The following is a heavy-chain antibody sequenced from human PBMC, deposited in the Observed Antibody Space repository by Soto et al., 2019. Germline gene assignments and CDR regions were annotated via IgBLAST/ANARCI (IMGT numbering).Heavy chain of an antibody. D-gene: IGHD3-22*01. Sequence: GGSLRLSCTASGFTFTNYALSWVRQAPGKGLEWVSSISGGGGDTYYADSVRGRFTISRDNSKNTLFLQMNSLRVEDTALYYCAKKDGTGGYYDAFDIWGRGTMVTVSS. CDR3: AKKDGTGGYYDAFDI. CDR1: GFTFTNYA. V-gene: IGHV3-23*01. CDR2: ISGGGGDT. J-gene: IGHJ3*02.